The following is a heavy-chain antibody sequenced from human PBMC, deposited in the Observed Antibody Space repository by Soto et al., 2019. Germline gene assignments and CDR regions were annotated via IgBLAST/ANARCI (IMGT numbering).Heavy chain of an antibody. D-gene: IGHD3-3*01. CDR1: GFSLTTSGVG. V-gene: IGHV2-5*02. J-gene: IGHJ4*02. CDR3: AHRVLRAVFGLVTTTAIYFDL. CDR2: IYCDDDK. Sequence: QITLNESGPTVVNPTDTITLTCTFSGFSLTTSGVGVGWVRQSPVKEPAWLASIYCDDDKRHTTSLKSRLTITKDTSKNQLVLTMANVDPADTAIYYCAHRVLRAVFGLVTTTAIYFDLWGQGTPVVVSS.